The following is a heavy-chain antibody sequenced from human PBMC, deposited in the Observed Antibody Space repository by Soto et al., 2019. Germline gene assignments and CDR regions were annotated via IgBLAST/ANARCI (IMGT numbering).Heavy chain of an antibody. CDR2: MYYSGST. CDR1: GASISSSSYY. V-gene: IGHV4-39*01. CDR3: ATLKGIAVAGIHY. D-gene: IGHD6-19*01. J-gene: IGHJ4*02. Sequence: QLQLQESGPGLVKPSETLSLKCTVSGASISSSSYYWGWIRQPPGKGLEYIGSMYYSGSTYCNPTLESRLTISVDMSKAPFSLKLSSVPAADTAVYYCATLKGIAVAGIHYWGQGTLVTVSS.